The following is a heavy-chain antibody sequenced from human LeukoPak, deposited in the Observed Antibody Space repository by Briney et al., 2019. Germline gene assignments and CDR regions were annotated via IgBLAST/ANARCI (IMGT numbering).Heavy chain of an antibody. Sequence: PGGSLRLSCAASGFTFDDYAMHWVRQAPGKGLEWVSGISWNSGSIGYADSVKSRFTISRDNAKNSLYLQMNSLRAEDTALYYCAKGSYCSGGSCYFGLSGYFDYWGQGTLVTVSS. V-gene: IGHV3-9*01. CDR3: AKGSYCSGGSCYFGLSGYFDY. J-gene: IGHJ4*02. CDR1: GFTFDDYA. D-gene: IGHD2-15*01. CDR2: ISWNSGSI.